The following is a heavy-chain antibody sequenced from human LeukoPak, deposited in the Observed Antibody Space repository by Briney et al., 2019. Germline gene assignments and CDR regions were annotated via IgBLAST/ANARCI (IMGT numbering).Heavy chain of an antibody. Sequence: GASVKVSCKASGYTFTSYGISWVRQAPGQGLEWMGWISAYNGNTNYAQKLLGRVTMTTDASTSTAYMELRSLRSDDTAVYYCARGGYDFWSGYSTHFDYWGQGTLVTVSS. V-gene: IGHV1-18*01. D-gene: IGHD3-3*01. CDR2: ISAYNGNT. J-gene: IGHJ4*02. CDR3: ARGGYDFWSGYSTHFDY. CDR1: GYTFTSYG.